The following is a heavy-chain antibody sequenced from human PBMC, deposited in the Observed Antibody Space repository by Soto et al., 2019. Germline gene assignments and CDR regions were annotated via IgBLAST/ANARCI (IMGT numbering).Heavy chain of an antibody. CDR2: LYYTGST. CDR1: GGFISNYY. CDR3: ARHNTVWAAAGSFDF. J-gene: IGHJ4*02. D-gene: IGHD6-13*01. V-gene: IGHV4-59*08. Sequence: QVQLQESGPGLVKPSETLSLTCTVSGGFISNYYWSWIRQSPGKGLEWIGYLYYTGSTSYNPSLKSRVTISVDMSKNQFSLMLTSVTAADTAVYYCARHNTVWAAAGSFDFWGQGTLVTVSS.